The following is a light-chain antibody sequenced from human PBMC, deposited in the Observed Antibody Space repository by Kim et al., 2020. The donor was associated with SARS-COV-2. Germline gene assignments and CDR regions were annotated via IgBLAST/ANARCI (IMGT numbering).Light chain of an antibody. CDR2: GKN. CDR1: SLRNYY. Sequence: VALGQTVRLTCQGDSLRNYYATWYQQKQGQAPILVIYGKNNRPSGIPDRFSGSSSGNTASLTITGTQAGDEADYYCNSRDSNDNVVFGGGTQLTVL. CDR3: NSRDSNDNVV. V-gene: IGLV3-19*01. J-gene: IGLJ2*01.